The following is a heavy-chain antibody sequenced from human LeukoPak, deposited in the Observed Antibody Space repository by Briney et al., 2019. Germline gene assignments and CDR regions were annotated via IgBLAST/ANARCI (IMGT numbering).Heavy chain of an antibody. J-gene: IGHJ6*03. D-gene: IGHD2-2*01. V-gene: IGHV3-7*01. CDR3: ARGRSSTSYYYYYMDV. CDR2: INTDGSEK. CDR1: GFTSRNYW. Sequence: GGSLRLSCAASGFTSRNYWMSWVRQAPGKGLEWVANINTDGSEKYYVDSVKGRFTISRDNAKNSLCLQMGSLRAEDTAIYYCARGRSSTSYYYYYMDVWGKGTTVTVSS.